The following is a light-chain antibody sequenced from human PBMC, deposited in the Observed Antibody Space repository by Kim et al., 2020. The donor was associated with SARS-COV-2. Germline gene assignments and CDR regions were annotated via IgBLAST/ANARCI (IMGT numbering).Light chain of an antibody. Sequence: EIVLTQSPATLSLSPGERATLSCGASQSVSSGYLAWYQQKPGLAPRLLIYDASSRATGIPDRFSGSGSGTDFTLTISRLEPEDFAVYFCQQYGSSPALTFGGGTKVDIK. V-gene: IGKV3D-20*01. CDR2: DAS. CDR3: QQYGSSPALT. CDR1: QSVSSGY. J-gene: IGKJ4*01.